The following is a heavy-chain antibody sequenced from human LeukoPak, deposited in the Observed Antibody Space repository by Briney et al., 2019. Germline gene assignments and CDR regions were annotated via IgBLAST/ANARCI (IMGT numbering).Heavy chain of an antibody. CDR3: ARDLGPYGDYGDYFDY. D-gene: IGHD4-17*01. CDR2: ISYDGSNK. J-gene: IGHJ4*02. V-gene: IGHV3-30*04. Sequence: PGRSLRLSCAASGFTFSSHAMHWVRQAPGKGLEWVAVISYDGSNKYYADPVKGRFTISRDNSKNTLYLQMNSLRAEDTAVYYCARDLGPYGDYGDYFDYWGQGTLVTVSS. CDR1: GFTFSSHA.